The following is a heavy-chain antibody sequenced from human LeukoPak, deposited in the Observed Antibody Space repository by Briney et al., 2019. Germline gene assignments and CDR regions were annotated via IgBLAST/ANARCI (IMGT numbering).Heavy chain of an antibody. CDR1: GFTFSSYA. CDR3: AKVNGVDAFDI. V-gene: IGHV3-30-3*01. D-gene: IGHD2-8*01. CDR2: ISYDGSNK. J-gene: IGHJ3*02. Sequence: GRSLRLSCAASGFTFSSYAMHWVRQAPGKGLEWVAVISYDGSNKYYADSVKGRFTISRDNPKNTLYLQMNSLRAEDTAVYYCAKVNGVDAFDIWGQGTMVTVSS.